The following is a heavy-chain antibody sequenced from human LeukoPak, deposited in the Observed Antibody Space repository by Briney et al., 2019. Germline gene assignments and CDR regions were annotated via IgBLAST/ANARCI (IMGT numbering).Heavy chain of an antibody. CDR1: GGSISGYY. CDR2: IYYSGST. V-gene: IGHV4-59*08. Sequence: NTSETLSLTCTVSGGSISGYYWSWIRQPPGKGLEWIGQIYYSGSTNYNPSLKSRVTISLDTSKNQLSLNLNSVTAADTAVYYCARLTYTSSWYIHYWGQGTLVTVSS. D-gene: IGHD6-13*01. CDR3: ARLTYTSSWYIHY. J-gene: IGHJ4*02.